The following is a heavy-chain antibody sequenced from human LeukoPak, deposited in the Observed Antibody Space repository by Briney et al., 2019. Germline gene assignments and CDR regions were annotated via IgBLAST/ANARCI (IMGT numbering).Heavy chain of an antibody. CDR1: GYSISRGYL. J-gene: IGHJ4*02. CDR2: IYGSGSS. V-gene: IGHV4-38-2*02. Sequence: AGTLSLTCTVSGYSISRGYLCGWSRPPPRKGLEWVGIIYGSGSSYYNASLKSRVFISGDTSKKQLYLNLTSLTSADTAVYYCARRFSLVASRGERTLVTVSS. CDR3: ARRFSLVAS. D-gene: IGHD3-16*01.